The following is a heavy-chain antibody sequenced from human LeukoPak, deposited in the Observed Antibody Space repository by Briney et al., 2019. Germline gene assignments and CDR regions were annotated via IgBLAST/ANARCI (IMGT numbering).Heavy chain of an antibody. CDR1: GGSIDITNY. CDR3: TRENRPFCPFAF. CDR2: ISHDGTT. V-gene: IGHV4-4*02. J-gene: IGHJ4*02. Sequence: SETLSLTCGVSGGSIDITNYWSWVRQAPGKGLEWIGEISHDGTTNYRPSLRSRVAMSFDRANNQFSLSLTSVTAADTAVYYCTRENRPFCPFAFWGQGVLVTVSS. D-gene: IGHD2/OR15-2a*01.